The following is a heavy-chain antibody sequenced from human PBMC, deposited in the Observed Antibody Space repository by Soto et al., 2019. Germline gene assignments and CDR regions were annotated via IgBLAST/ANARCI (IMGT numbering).Heavy chain of an antibody. CDR3: ARDEETGSGWFRFDY. D-gene: IGHD6-19*01. CDR1: GDTFSSYA. Sequence: SVKVSCKASGDTFSSYAISWVRQAPGQGLEWMGGIIPIFGTANYAQKFQGRVTITADESTSTAYMELSSLRSEDTAVYYCARDEETGSGWFRFDYWGQGTLVTVSS. V-gene: IGHV1-69*13. CDR2: IIPIFGTA. J-gene: IGHJ4*02.